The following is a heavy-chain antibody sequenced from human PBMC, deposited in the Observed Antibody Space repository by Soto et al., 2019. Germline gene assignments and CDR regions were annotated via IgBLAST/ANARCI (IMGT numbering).Heavy chain of an antibody. CDR2: ISYDGSNK. CDR3: ARVPWGGARPNYFDY. V-gene: IGHV3-30-3*01. CDR1: GFTFSSYA. D-gene: IGHD6-6*01. Sequence: QVQLVESGGGVVQPGRSLRLSCAASGFTFSSYAMHWVRQAPGKGLEWVAVISYDGSNKYYADSVKGRFTISRDNSKNTLYLQMNSLRAEDTAVYYCARVPWGGARPNYFDYWGQGTLVTVSS. J-gene: IGHJ4*02.